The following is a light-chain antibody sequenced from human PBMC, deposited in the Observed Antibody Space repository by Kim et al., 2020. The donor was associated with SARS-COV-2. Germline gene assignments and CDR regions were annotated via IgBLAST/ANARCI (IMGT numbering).Light chain of an antibody. CDR1: RRDGWGYFY. CDR3: SSYAGNNNLI. Sequence: GQSSTHPRTGNRRDGWGYFYGPWEPHPPGKAPKLLIYDVIERPSGVPDRFSGSKSGNTASLTVSGLQADDEAHYYCSSYAGNNNLIFGGGTQLTVL. J-gene: IGLJ2*01. CDR2: DVI. V-gene: IGLV2-8*01.